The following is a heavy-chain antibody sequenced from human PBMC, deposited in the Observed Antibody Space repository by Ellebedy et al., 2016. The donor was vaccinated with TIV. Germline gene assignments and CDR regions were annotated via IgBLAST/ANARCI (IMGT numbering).Heavy chain of an antibody. D-gene: IGHD4-17*01. Sequence: PGGSLRLSCAASGFTFRSYWMSWVRQAPGKELEWVANIYQDGSEKYYVDSVKGRFTISRDNAKNSLYLQMNSLRVEDTAVYYCARRGSYGDYAVQVNNWFDSWGQGTLVTVAP. CDR2: IYQDGSEK. V-gene: IGHV3-7*01. CDR3: ARRGSYGDYAVQVNNWFDS. CDR1: GFTFRSYW. J-gene: IGHJ5*01.